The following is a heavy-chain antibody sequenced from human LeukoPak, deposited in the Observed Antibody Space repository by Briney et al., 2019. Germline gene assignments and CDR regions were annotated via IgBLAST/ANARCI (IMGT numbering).Heavy chain of an antibody. J-gene: IGHJ4*02. V-gene: IGHV3-23*01. Sequence: GGSLRLSCAASGFTFSSYAMSWVRQAPGKGLEWVSGISGSGGSTYYADSVKGRFTLSRDNSKNTLYLQMNSLKAEDTAVYYCAKKLGHCSSTSCYTFDYWGQGTLVTVSS. CDR3: AKKLGHCSSTSCYTFDY. CDR2: ISGSGGST. D-gene: IGHD2-2*02. CDR1: GFTFSSYA.